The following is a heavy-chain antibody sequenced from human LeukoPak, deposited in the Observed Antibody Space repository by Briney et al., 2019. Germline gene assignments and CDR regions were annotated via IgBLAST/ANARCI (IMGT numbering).Heavy chain of an antibody. CDR2: IYHSGST. CDR3: ARESPVGLPGAFDI. D-gene: IGHD1-26*01. J-gene: IGHJ3*02. Sequence: SETLSLTCAVYGGSFSGYSWSWIRQPPGKGLEWIGYIYHSGSTYYNPSLKSRVTISVDRSKNQFSLKLSSVTAADTAVYYCARESPVGLPGAFDIWGQGTMVTVSS. V-gene: IGHV4-30-2*01. CDR1: GGSFSGYS.